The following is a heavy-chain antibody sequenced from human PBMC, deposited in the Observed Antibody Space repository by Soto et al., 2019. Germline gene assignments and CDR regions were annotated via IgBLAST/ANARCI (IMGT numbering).Heavy chain of an antibody. D-gene: IGHD1-26*01. CDR1: GGCISSYY. V-gene: IGHV4-59*01. CDR3: PTEILVGATDY. CDR2: IYYNGST. Sequence: SETLSLTCTVSGGCISSYYWSWIRQSQGKGLEWIGYIYYNGSTNYTSAQKRRVTITVGTSKNQFSLKLSSVTAADTAVYYCPTEILVGATDYWGQGTLVTVSS. J-gene: IGHJ4*02.